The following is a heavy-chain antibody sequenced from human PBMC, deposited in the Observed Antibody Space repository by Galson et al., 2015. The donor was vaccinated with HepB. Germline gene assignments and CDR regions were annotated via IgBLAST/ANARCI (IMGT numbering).Heavy chain of an antibody. J-gene: IGHJ6*03. CDR1: GFTFSSYA. Sequence: SLRLSCAASGFTFSSYAMHWVRQAPGKGLEWVAVISYDGSNKYYADSVKGRFTISRDNSKNTLYLQMNSLRAEDTAVYYCARETGDGYYYYMDVWGKGTTATVSS. V-gene: IGHV3-30-3*01. CDR3: ARETGDGYYYYMDV. CDR2: ISYDGSNK. D-gene: IGHD7-27*01.